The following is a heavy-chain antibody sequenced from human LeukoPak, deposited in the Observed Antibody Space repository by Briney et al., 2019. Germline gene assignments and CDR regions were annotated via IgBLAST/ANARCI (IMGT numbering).Heavy chain of an antibody. J-gene: IGHJ3*02. Sequence: TGESLKISCKGSGYSFTSYWIGWVRQMLGKGLEWMGIIYPGDSDTRYSPSFQGQVTISADKSISTAYLQWSSLKASDTAMYYCARRSYDFWSGYAFDIWGQGTMVTVSS. CDR3: ARRSYDFWSGYAFDI. V-gene: IGHV5-51*01. D-gene: IGHD3-3*01. CDR1: GYSFTSYW. CDR2: IYPGDSDT.